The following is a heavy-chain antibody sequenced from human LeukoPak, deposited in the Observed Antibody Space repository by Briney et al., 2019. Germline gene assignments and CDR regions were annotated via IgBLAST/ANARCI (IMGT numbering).Heavy chain of an antibody. CDR2: IYYGGST. V-gene: IGHV4-59*01. Sequence: SETLSLTCTVSGGSISSYYWSWIRQPPGKGLEWIGYIYYGGSTNYNPSLKSRVTISVDTSKNQFSLKLSSVTAADTAVYYCAKGYDSTYYFYYFMDVWGKGTTVTISS. D-gene: IGHD3-22*01. CDR3: AKGYDSTYYFYYFMDV. J-gene: IGHJ6*03. CDR1: GGSISSYY.